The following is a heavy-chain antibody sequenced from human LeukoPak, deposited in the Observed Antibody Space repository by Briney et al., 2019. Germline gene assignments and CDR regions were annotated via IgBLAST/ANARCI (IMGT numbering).Heavy chain of an antibody. J-gene: IGHJ4*02. V-gene: IGHV3-30*02. CDR1: GFTFSSYG. Sequence: GGSLRLSCGASGFTFSSYGMHWVRQAPGKGLEWVAFIRYDGSNKYYADSVKGRFTISRDNSKNTLYLQMNSLRAEDTAVYYCARPRRGYSYAFFDYWGQGILVTVSS. CDR2: IRYDGSNK. CDR3: ARPRRGYSYAFFDY. D-gene: IGHD5-18*01.